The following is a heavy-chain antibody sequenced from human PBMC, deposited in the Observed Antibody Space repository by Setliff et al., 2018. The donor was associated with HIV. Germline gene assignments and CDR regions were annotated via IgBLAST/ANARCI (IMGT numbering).Heavy chain of an antibody. CDR2: IYTSGST. CDR3: ARGAIAAAGDFDY. J-gene: IGHJ4*02. D-gene: IGHD6-13*01. CDR1: GYSISTAYY. Sequence: SETLSLTCAVSGYSISTAYYWGWIRQPAGKGLEWIGRIYTSGSTNYNPSLKSRVTMSVDTSKNQFSLRLSSVTAADTAVYYCARGAIAAAGDFDYWGQGTLVTVSS. V-gene: IGHV4-4*07.